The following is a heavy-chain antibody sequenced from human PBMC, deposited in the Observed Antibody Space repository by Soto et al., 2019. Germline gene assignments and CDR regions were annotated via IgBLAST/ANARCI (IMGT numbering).Heavy chain of an antibody. CDR2: ISDRGDII. CDR1: GFTFSSCG. D-gene: IGHD2-15*01. Sequence: WGSLRLSCAASGFTFSSCGMNWVRQAPGKGLEWVSYISDRGDIIYYAGSVKGRFTISRDNAKNSLYLQMNSLRDEDTAVYYCARCSANSCYSYGVDVWGQGTTVTVSS. J-gene: IGHJ6*02. CDR3: ARCSANSCYSYGVDV. V-gene: IGHV3-48*02.